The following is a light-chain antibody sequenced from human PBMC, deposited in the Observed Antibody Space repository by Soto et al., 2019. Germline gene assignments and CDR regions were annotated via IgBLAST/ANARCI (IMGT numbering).Light chain of an antibody. J-gene: IGKJ4*01. Sequence: LMTQSPSSPSAFVGDRVTITCRASQDIGNFLAWYQQKPGKVPKLLIYAASTLQSGVPSRFSGSGSGTDFTLTISSLQPEDVATYYCQKCKVAPFTFGGGTKVEIK. V-gene: IGKV1-27*01. CDR2: AAS. CDR3: QKCKVAPFT. CDR1: QDIGNF.